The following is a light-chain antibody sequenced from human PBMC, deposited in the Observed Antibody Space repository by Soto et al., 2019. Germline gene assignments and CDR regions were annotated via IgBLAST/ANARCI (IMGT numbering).Light chain of an antibody. J-gene: IGKJ3*01. CDR3: QQYDTLRVT. CDR2: DAS. Sequence: DIQMTQSPSSLSASVGDRVTITCQASQDITNYLNWYQQKPGKAPNLLIYDASNLETGVPSRFSGSGFWKNFTFNISCLQPEDIETYSCQQYDTLRVTFGPGTKVDIK. CDR1: QDITNY. V-gene: IGKV1-33*01.